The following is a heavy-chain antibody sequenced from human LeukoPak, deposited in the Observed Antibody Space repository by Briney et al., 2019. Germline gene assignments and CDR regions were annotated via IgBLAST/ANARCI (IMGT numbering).Heavy chain of an antibody. D-gene: IGHD1-1*01. CDR3: ARDRSYNWNDFDP. J-gene: IGHJ5*02. V-gene: IGHV4-34*01. CDR1: GGSFSGYY. Sequence: PSETLSLTCAVYGGSFSGYYWSWIRQPPGKGLEWIGEINHSGSTNYNPSLKSRVTISVDTSKNQFSLKLSSVTAADTAVYYCARDRSYNWNDFDPWGQGTLVTVSS. CDR2: INHSGST.